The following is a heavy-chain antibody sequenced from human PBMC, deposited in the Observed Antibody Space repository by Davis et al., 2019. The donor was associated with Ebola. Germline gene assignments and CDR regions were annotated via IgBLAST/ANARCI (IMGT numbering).Heavy chain of an antibody. CDR1: GGSFSGYY. CDR2: IYYSGST. V-gene: IGHV4-34*01. J-gene: IGHJ4*02. D-gene: IGHD6-13*01. CDR3: ARGYSSSWPFN. Sequence: MPSETLSLTCAVYGGSFSGYYWSWIRQPPGKGLEWIGYIYYSGSTNYNPSLKSRVTISVDTSKNQFSLKLSSVTAADTAVYYCARGYSSSWPFNWGQGTLVTVSS.